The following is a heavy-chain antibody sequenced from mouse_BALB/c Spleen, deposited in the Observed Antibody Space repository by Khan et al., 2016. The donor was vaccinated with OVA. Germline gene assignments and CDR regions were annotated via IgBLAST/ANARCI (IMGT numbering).Heavy chain of an antibody. CDR2: INTYTGEP. J-gene: IGHJ2*01. Sequence: QIQLVQSGPELKKPGETVKISCKASGYTFTNYVVNWVKQSPGQGLKWMGWINTYTGEPTYDDDFKGRFAFSLETSASTAFLQIHSLNNEDTATSFCARFHGGYWGQGTTLTVSS. CDR3: ARFHGGY. V-gene: IGHV9-3-1*01. CDR1: GYTFTNYV.